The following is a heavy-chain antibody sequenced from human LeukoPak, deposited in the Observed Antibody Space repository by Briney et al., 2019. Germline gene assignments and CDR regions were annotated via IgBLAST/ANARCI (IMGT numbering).Heavy chain of an antibody. J-gene: IGHJ4*02. CDR2: MNPNSGNT. CDR1: GYTFTSYD. V-gene: IGHV1-8*03. Sequence: ASVKVSCKASGYTFTSYDINWVRQATGQGLEWMGWMNPNSGNTGYAQKFQGRVTITRNTSVSTAYMELSSLRSEDTAVYYCARGGRKYSSSSRPFDYWGQGTLVTVSS. CDR3: ARGGRKYSSSSRPFDY. D-gene: IGHD6-6*01.